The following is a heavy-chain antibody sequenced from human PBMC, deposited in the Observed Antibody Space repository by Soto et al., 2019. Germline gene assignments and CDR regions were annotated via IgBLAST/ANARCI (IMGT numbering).Heavy chain of an antibody. CDR1: GGSVSSGTYY. Sequence: PSETLSLTCTVSGGSVSSGTYYWSWIRQPPGKGLEWIGYMYYSGSTNYYPSLKSRLTISVDTSKNQFSQKLSSVTAADTAVYYCARVQTVGLYDPLGYFDYWGQGILVTVSS. CDR3: ARVQTVGLYDPLGYFDY. D-gene: IGHD2-2*02. J-gene: IGHJ4*02. V-gene: IGHV4-61*01. CDR2: MYYSGST.